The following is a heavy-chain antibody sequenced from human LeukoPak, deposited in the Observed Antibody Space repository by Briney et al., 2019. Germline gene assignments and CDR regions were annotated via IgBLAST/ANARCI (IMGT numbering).Heavy chain of an antibody. Sequence: SETLSLTCAVYGGSFSGYYWSWIRQPPGKGLEWIGEINHSGSTNYNPSLKSRVTISVDTSKNQFSLKLSSVTAADTAVYYGPRAWNSSVFSANVFFDIGGRGTLFPVSS. CDR3: PRAWNSSVFSANVFFDI. CDR2: INHSGST. V-gene: IGHV4-34*01. CDR1: GGSFSGYY. J-gene: IGHJ4*02. D-gene: IGHD3-22*01.